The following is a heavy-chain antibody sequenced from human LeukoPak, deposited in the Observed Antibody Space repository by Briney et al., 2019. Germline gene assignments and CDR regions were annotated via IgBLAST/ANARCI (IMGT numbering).Heavy chain of an antibody. V-gene: IGHV3-30-3*01. J-gene: IGHJ4*02. CDR3: ARDPSIWFGESYYFDY. CDR1: GFTFSSYS. D-gene: IGHD3-10*01. Sequence: GGSLRLSCAAAGFTFSSYSMHWVRQAPGKGLEWVAVISYDGSNKYYADSVKGRFTISRDKSKNTLYLQMNSLRAEDTAVYYCARDPSIWFGESYYFDYWGQGTLVTASS. CDR2: ISYDGSNK.